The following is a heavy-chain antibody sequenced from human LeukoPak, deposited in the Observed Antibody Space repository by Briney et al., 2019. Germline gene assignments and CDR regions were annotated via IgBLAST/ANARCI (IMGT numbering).Heavy chain of an antibody. J-gene: IGHJ3*02. CDR1: GFTFSSYS. V-gene: IGHV3-21*01. CDR2: ISSSSNYI. CDR3: AREAIFGVVIVDAFDI. Sequence: PGGSLRLSCAASGFTFSSYSMNWVRQAPGKGLEWVTSISSSSNYIYYADSVKGRFTISRDNAKNSLYLQMNSLRAEDTAVYYCAREAIFGVVIVDAFDIWGQGTMVTVSS. D-gene: IGHD3-3*01.